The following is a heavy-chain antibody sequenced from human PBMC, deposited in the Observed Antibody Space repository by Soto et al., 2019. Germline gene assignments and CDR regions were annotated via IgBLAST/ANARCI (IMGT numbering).Heavy chain of an antibody. V-gene: IGHV3-30*18. CDR3: AKEGGLSGSYYISSSYYFDY. J-gene: IGHJ4*02. D-gene: IGHD1-26*01. Sequence: QVQLVESGGGVFQPGRSLRLSCVASGFTFSSYGMHWVRQAPGKGLEWVAVISYDGRNTYYADSVKGRFTISRDNSKNTLYLQMNSLRAEETSVYYCAKEGGLSGSYYISSSYYFDYWGQGTLVTVSS. CDR1: GFTFSSYG. CDR2: ISYDGRNT.